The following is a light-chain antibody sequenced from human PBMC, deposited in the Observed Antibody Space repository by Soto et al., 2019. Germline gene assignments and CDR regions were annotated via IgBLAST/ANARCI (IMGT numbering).Light chain of an antibody. J-gene: IGKJ1*01. CDR3: QQYASSPWT. V-gene: IGKV3-20*01. CDR1: QSVSRSY. CDR2: GAS. Sequence: EIVLTQSPGTLSLSPGERATLSCRASQSVSRSYLAWYQQKPGQAPRLLIYGASSRATGIPDRFSGSGSGTDFTLTISRLEPEDFAVYYCQQYASSPWTFGQGTKVDIK.